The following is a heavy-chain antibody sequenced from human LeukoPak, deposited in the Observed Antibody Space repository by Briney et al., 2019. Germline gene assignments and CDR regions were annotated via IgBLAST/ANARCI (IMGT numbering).Heavy chain of an antibody. V-gene: IGHV4-34*01. CDR3: ARDSSLASKHDAFNI. CDR2: INHSGST. CDR1: GGSFSGYY. D-gene: IGHD5-24*01. Sequence: SETLSLTCAVYGGSFSGYYWSWIRQPPGKGLEWIGEINHSGSTNYNPSLKSRVTISVDTSKNQFSLKLSSVTAADTAVYYCARDSSLASKHDAFNIWGQGTLVTVSS. J-gene: IGHJ3*02.